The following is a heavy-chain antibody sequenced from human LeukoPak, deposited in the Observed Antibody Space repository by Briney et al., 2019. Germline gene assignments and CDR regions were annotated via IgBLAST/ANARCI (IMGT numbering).Heavy chain of an antibody. J-gene: IGHJ5*02. CDR1: GGSISSGGYS. D-gene: IGHD5-12*01. CDR2: IYHSGST. CDR3: ARGLRRTPRFDP. V-gene: IGHV4-30-2*01. Sequence: SQTLSLTCAVSGGSISSGGYSWSWIRQPPGKGLEWTGYIYHSGSTYYNPSLKSRVTISVDRSKNQFSLKLSSVTAADTAVYYCARGLRRTPRFDPWGQGTLVTVSS.